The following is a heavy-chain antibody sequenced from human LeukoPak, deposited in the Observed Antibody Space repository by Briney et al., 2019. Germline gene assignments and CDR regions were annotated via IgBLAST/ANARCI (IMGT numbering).Heavy chain of an antibody. Sequence: GASVKVSYKASGYTFTSYGINWVRQATGQGLEWMGWMNPNSSNTGYAQKFQGRVTMTRNTSIGTAYMELSSLRSEDTAIYYCVRVPPRTTNYAYWGQGTLVTVSS. CDR1: GYTFTSYG. D-gene: IGHD1-14*01. CDR3: VRVPPRTTNYAY. CDR2: MNPNSSNT. V-gene: IGHV1-8*01. J-gene: IGHJ4*02.